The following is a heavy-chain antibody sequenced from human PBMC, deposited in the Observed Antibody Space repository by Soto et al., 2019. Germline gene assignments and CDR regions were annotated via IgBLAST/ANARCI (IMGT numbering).Heavy chain of an antibody. Sequence: EVQLVESGGGLVKPGGSLRLSCAASGFSFSKAWMNWVRQAPGKGLEWVGRIRSRSGTTDYAAPVKGRFTISRYDSKYPLYLPMTRLKVEDTDVYFCTTSGNPNIVDHWGQGTLVIVSS. CDR1: GFSFSKAW. V-gene: IGHV3-15*07. CDR3: TTSGNPNIVDH. CDR2: IRSRSGTT. J-gene: IGHJ4*02.